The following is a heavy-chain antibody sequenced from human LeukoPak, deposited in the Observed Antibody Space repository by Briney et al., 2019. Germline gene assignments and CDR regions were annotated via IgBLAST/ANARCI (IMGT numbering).Heavy chain of an antibody. D-gene: IGHD7-27*01. CDR3: ATLGIGPYYYGMDV. V-gene: IGHV4-34*01. Sequence: SETLSLTCAVFGGSFRGYYWSWIRQSPGKGLEWVGEINHSGGTNYNPSLKSRVTISVDTSKNQFSLKLSSVTAADTAVYYCATLGIGPYYYGMDVWGQGTTVTVSS. CDR2: INHSGGT. J-gene: IGHJ6*02. CDR1: GGSFRGYY.